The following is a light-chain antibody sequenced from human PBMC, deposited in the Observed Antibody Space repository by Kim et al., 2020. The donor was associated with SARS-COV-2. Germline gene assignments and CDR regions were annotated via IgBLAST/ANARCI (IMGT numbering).Light chain of an antibody. CDR2: ADT. Sequence: QSVLTQPPSVSGAPGQRVTISCTGSSSNIGAGYDVHWYQQLPGRAPKLLIFADTRRPSGVPDRLSGSKSGTSASLAITGLQAEDEADYYYQSYDSRLSGGVFGGGTKLTVL. CDR1: SSNIGAGYD. CDR3: QSYDSRLSGGV. V-gene: IGLV1-40*01. J-gene: IGLJ3*02.